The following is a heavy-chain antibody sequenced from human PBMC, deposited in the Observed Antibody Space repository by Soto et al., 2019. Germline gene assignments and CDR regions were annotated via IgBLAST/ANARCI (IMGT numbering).Heavy chain of an antibody. V-gene: IGHV3-72*01. J-gene: IGHJ4*02. Sequence: EVQLVESGGALVQPGGTLRLSCAASGFTFSDHYMDWIRQAPGKGLEWVGRIKNKANSYGTEYAASVKGRFSISRDDSKNSMYLQMDSLETEDAAVYYCARVGPSSAYMRSRTHDHWGQGTLVTVSS. CDR1: GFTFSDHY. D-gene: IGHD2-21*01. CDR3: ARVGPSSAYMRSRTHDH. CDR2: IKNKANSYGT.